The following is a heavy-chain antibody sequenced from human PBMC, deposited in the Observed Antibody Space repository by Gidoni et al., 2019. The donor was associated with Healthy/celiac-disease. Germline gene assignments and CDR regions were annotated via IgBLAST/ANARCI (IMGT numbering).Heavy chain of an antibody. J-gene: IGHJ4*02. CDR3: ARALQGSSSSWGLDY. V-gene: IGHV3-20*04. CDR1: GFTVDDYG. Sequence: EVQLVESGGGVVRPGGSLRLSCAASGFTVDDYGMSWVRQAPGKGLEWVSGINWNGGSTGYADSVKGRFTISRDNAKNSLYLQMNSLRAEDTALYYCARALQGSSSSWGLDYWGQGTLVTVSS. D-gene: IGHD6-13*01. CDR2: INWNGGST.